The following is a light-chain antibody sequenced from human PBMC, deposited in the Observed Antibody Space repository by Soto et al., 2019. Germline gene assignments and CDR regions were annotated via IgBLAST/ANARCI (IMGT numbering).Light chain of an antibody. CDR1: QSIIIY. J-gene: IGKJ5*01. CDR2: GAS. CDR3: QQTYTTPEIN. Sequence: DIQRTPSPSSLSASVVYIVTITCRASQSIIIYLNWYQLKPGKAPNLLMYGASYLKSGVPTRFSGSGSGTDFTLTIRSLQPEDFAIYYCQQTYTTPEINCGQGTRLAIK. V-gene: IGKV1-39*01.